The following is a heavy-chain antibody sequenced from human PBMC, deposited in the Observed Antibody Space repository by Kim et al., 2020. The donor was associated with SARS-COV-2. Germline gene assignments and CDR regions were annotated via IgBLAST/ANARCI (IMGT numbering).Heavy chain of an antibody. D-gene: IGHD4-17*01. V-gene: IGHV3-23*01. CDR2: ST. J-gene: IGHJ4*02. CDR3: AKDYGRFDY. Sequence: STPSQDSWKGRLTTSEDNSKNTLYRQMNSLRAEDTAVYYCAKDYGRFDYWGQGTLVTVSS.